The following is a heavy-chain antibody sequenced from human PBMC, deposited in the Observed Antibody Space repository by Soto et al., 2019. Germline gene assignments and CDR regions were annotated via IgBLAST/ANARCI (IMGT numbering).Heavy chain of an antibody. CDR1: GFTFSSYA. Sequence: GGSLRLSCSASGFTFSSYAMHWVRQAPGKGLEYVSAISSKGGSTYYADSVKGRFTISRDNSKNTLYLQMSSLRAEDTAVYYCVKDQGGYSGYVFDYWGQGTLVTVSS. D-gene: IGHD5-12*01. CDR2: ISSKGGST. V-gene: IGHV3-64D*06. J-gene: IGHJ4*02. CDR3: VKDQGGYSGYVFDY.